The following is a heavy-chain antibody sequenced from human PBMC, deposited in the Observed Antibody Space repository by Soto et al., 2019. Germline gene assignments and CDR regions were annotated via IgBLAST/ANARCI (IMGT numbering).Heavy chain of an antibody. CDR1: GFTFSSYA. CDR2: ISGSGGST. CDR3: ATLRGVTPDMDDAFDI. V-gene: IGHV3-23*01. J-gene: IGHJ3*02. Sequence: GGSLRLSCAASGFTFSSYAMSWVRQAPGKGLEWVSAISGSGGSTYYADSVKGRFTISRDNSKNTLYLQMNSLRAEDTAVYYCATLRGVTPDMDDAFDIWGQGTMVTVSS. D-gene: IGHD2-21*02.